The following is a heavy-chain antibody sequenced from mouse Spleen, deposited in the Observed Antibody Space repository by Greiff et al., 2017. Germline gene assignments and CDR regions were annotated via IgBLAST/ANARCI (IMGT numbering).Heavy chain of an antibody. D-gene: IGHD4-1*01. V-gene: IGHV1-19*01. CDR3: ARYLGRSYYFDY. J-gene: IGHJ2*01. CDR1: GYTFTDYY. CDR2: INPYNGGT. Sequence: VQLQQSGPVLVKPGASVKMSCKASGYTFTDYYMNWVKQSHGKSLEWIGVINPYNGGTSYNQKFKGKATLTVDKSSSTAYMELNSLTSEDSAVYYCARYLGRSYYFDYWGQGTTLTVSS.